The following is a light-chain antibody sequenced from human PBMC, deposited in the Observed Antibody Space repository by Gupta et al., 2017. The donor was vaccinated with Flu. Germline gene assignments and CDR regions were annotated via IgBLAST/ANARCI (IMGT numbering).Light chain of an antibody. V-gene: IGLV2-8*01. CDR1: SSDVGGYNY. J-gene: IGLJ3*02. Sequence: QSALTQPPSASGSPGQSVTLSCTGTSSDVGGYNYVSWYQQHTGKAPQLMIYKVSKRPSGVPDRFSGSKSGNTASLTVSGLQAEDEADYYCSSYAGSNNFKVFGGGTKLTVL. CDR3: SSYAGSNNFKV. CDR2: KVS.